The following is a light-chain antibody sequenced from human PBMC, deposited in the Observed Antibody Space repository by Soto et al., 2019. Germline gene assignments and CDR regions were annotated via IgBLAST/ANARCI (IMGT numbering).Light chain of an antibody. CDR2: DVS. CDR1: SGDVGGYNF. J-gene: IGLJ3*02. CDR3: CSYGGSYTGV. V-gene: IGLV2-11*01. Sequence: QSALTQPRSVSGSPGQSVTISCTGASGDVGGYNFVSWYQQHPGKAPTLMIFDVSQRPSGVPDRFSGSKSGNTASLTISGLQGEDEADYYCCSYGGSYTGVFGGGTKVTVL.